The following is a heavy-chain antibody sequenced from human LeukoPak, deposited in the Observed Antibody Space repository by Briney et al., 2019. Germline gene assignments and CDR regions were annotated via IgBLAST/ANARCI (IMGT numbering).Heavy chain of an antibody. V-gene: IGHV3-30-3*01. Sequence: GGSLRLPCAASGFTFSSYAMQWVRQAPGKGPEGVAVISYDGSNKYYADAVKGRFTISRDNSKNTLYLQMTRLRAEDTAVYYCARAGAYSGGYSFDYWGQGTLVTVSS. D-gene: IGHD1-26*01. CDR3: ARAGAYSGGYSFDY. CDR2: ISYDGSNK. J-gene: IGHJ4*02. CDR1: GFTFSSYA.